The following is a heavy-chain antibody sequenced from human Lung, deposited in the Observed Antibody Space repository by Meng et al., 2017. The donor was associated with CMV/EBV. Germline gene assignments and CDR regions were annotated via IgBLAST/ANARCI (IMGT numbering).Heavy chain of an antibody. CDR2: IPHRGSS. CDR3: LRRSGGSV. Sequence: QVQLRESGPALVKPSEPLSLTCAVSGDSITNHNWWAWVRQPPGKGLEWIGEIPHRGSSAYNPSLKSRVSMSIDKSKNQFSLKLTSVTAADTVVYHCLRRSGGSVWGQGTLVTVSS. J-gene: IGHJ1*01. D-gene: IGHD3-10*01. CDR1: GDSITNHNW. V-gene: IGHV4-4*02.